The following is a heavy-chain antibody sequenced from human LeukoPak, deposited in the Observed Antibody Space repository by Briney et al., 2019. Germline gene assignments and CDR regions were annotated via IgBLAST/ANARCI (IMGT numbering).Heavy chain of an antibody. CDR1: GFTFSTNG. J-gene: IGHJ4*02. D-gene: IGHD3/OR15-3a*01. CDR3: ARDFSWTVDC. CDR2: ITYDGLKT. Sequence: PGGSLRLSCAASGFTFSTNGMHWVRQAPGEGLEWVSLITYDGLKTSYADSVKGPFTIPRDKSTNTLYLQMNRLRVEDTAVYYCARDFSWTVDCWGEGTLVTVSS. V-gene: IGHV3-30*03.